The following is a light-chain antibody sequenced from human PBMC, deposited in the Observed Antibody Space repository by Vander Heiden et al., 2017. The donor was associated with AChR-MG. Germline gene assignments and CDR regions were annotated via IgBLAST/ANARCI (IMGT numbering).Light chain of an antibody. J-gene: IGKJ4*01. CDR3: QQRSNWPPVT. V-gene: IGKV3-11*01. Sequence: IVLTQSPATLSLSPGERATLSGRASQSVSSYLAWYQQKPDQAPRLLIYDASNRATGIPARFSGSGSGTDFTLTISSLEPEDFAVYYCQQRSNWPPVTFGGGTKVEIK. CDR2: DAS. CDR1: QSVSSY.